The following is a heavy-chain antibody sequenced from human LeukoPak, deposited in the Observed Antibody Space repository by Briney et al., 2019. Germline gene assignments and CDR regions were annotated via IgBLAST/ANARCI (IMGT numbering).Heavy chain of an antibody. CDR1: GFTFSNVW. V-gene: IGHV3-15*01. Sequence: GGSLRLSCAASGFTFSNVWMSWVRQAPGKGLEWVGRIKSKSDGRTTDYAAPVKGRFTISRDDSKNTLYLQMNRLKTEDTGVYYCAKDRGSGSYHFDHWGQGNLVTVSS. D-gene: IGHD3-10*01. J-gene: IGHJ4*02. CDR2: IKSKSDGRTT. CDR3: AKDRGSGSYHFDH.